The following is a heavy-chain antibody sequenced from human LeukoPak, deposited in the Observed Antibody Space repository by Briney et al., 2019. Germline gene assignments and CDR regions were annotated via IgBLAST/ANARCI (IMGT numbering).Heavy chain of an antibody. CDR1: GFSFSSYE. CDR3: ARLGGSSWYPRYYYYYMDV. CDR2: ISSSGSTI. Sequence: PGGSLRLSCAASGFSFSSYEMNWVRQAPGKGLEWVSYISSSGSTIYYADSVKGRFTISRDNAKNSLYLQMNSLRAEDTAVYYCARLGGSSWYPRYYYYYMDVWGKGTTVTVSS. V-gene: IGHV3-48*03. J-gene: IGHJ6*03. D-gene: IGHD6-13*01.